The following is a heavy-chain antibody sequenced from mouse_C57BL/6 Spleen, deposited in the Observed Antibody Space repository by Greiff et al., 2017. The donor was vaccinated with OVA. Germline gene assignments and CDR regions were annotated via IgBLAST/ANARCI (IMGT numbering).Heavy chain of an antibody. V-gene: IGHV5-16*01. CDR2: INYDGSST. Sequence: EVQRVESEGGLVQPGSSMKLSCTASGFPFSDYYMAWVRQVPEKGLEWVANINYDGSSTYYLDSLQSRFIISRDNAKNILYLQMSSLKSEDTATYYCARGSNWDYYFDYWGQGTTLTVSS. D-gene: IGHD4-1*02. CDR3: ARGSNWDYYFDY. CDR1: GFPFSDYY. J-gene: IGHJ2*01.